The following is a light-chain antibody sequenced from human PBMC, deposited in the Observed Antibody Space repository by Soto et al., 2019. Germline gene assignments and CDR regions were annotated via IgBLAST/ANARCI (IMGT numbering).Light chain of an antibody. V-gene: IGLV2-11*01. CDR2: DVS. CDR1: SSDIGGYKY. Sequence: QSALTQPRSVSGSPGQSVTISCTGTSSDIGGYKYVSWYQHHPGKAPKLLIYDVSERPSGVPDRFSGSKSGNTASLTISGLQAEDEADYYCCSDAAISVVFGGGTKLTVL. J-gene: IGLJ2*01. CDR3: CSDAAISVV.